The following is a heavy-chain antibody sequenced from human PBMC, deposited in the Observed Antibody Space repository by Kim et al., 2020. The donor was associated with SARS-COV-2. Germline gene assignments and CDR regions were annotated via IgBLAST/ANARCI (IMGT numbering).Heavy chain of an antibody. V-gene: IGHV3-30*18. CDR1: GFTFSSYG. D-gene: IGHD6-13*01. CDR2: ISYDGSNK. Sequence: GGSLRLSCAASGFTFSSYGMHWVRQAPGKGLEWVAVISYDGSNKYYADSVKGRFTISRDNSKNTLYLQMNSLRAEDTAVYYCAKDPSPYSRGPLYDYFD. CDR3: AKDPSPYSRGPLYDYFD. J-gene: IGHJ4*01.